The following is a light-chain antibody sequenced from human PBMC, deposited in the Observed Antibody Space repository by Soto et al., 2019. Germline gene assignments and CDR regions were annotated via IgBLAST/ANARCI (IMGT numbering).Light chain of an antibody. CDR1: SSDVGNYNR. CDR3: SSFTSSGTFV. Sequence: QSALTQPPSVSGSPGQSVTISCTGTSSDVGNYNRVSWCQQPPGTVPKLMIYEVSIRPSGVPDRFSGSKSGSTASLTISGLQAEDEADYYCSSFTSSGTFVFGGGTKLTVL. V-gene: IGLV2-18*02. CDR2: EVS. J-gene: IGLJ2*01.